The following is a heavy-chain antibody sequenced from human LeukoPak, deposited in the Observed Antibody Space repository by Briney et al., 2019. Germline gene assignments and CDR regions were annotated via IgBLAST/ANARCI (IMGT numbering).Heavy chain of an antibody. J-gene: IGHJ4*02. CDR3: AREGIDCSSTSCYGGGSDY. CDR1: GFTFSSHW. V-gene: IGHV3-74*01. D-gene: IGHD2-2*01. Sequence: PGGSLRLSCAASGFTFSSHWMYWVSQAPGKGLVWVSRINTDGSSTSYADSVKGRFTISRDNAKNTLHLQMNSLRAEDTAVYCCAREGIDCSSTSCYGGGSDYWGQGTLVTVSS. CDR2: INTDGSST.